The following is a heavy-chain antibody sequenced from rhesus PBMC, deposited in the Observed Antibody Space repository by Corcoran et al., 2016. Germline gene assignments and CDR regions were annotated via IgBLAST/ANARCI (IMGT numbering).Heavy chain of an antibody. CDR3: ARHCGPGGAFDF. CDR2: IGGDRGGT. D-gene: IGHD1-38*01. CDR1: GGSINTYNW. V-gene: IGHV4-65*02. J-gene: IGHJ3*01. Sequence: QVQLQESGPGLVKPSETLSLTCAVSGGSINTYNWWTWIRQSPGKGLEWIGNIGGDRGGTNSNPSLMSRATTSKETSQSHCSLKRTSVTAADTAVYYCARHCGPGGAFDFWGQGLRVTVSS.